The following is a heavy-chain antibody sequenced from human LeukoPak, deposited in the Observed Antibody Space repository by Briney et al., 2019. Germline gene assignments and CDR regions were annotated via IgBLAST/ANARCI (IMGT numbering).Heavy chain of an antibody. V-gene: IGHV1-2*02. J-gene: IGHJ4*02. D-gene: IGHD3-9*01. Sequence: SSVKVSCKASGYTFTRYYMHWVRQAPGQGLEWMGWINPNSGGTNYAQKFQGRVTMTRDTSISTAYMELSRLRSDDTAVYYCARENRDWLVSDYWGQGTLVTVSS. CDR2: INPNSGGT. CDR1: GYTFTRYY. CDR3: ARENRDWLVSDY.